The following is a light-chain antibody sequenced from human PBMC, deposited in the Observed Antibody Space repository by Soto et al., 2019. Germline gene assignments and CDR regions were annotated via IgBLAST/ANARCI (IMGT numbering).Light chain of an antibody. CDR2: AVS. J-gene: IGKJ2*01. CDR3: QQSYSTART. V-gene: IGKV1-39*01. Sequence: DIQMTQSPSSLSASVGDRVTITCRASQSISNYLNWYQQKPGKAPNLPIYAVSSLRSEVPSRFSGSGSGTDFTLTISSLQPEDFATYYCQQSYSTARTFGQGTKLEIK. CDR1: QSISNY.